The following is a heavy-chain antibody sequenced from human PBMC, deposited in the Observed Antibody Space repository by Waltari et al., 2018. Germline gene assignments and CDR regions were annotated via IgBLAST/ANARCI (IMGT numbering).Heavy chain of an antibody. V-gene: IGHV4-59*01. CDR1: GGSPSTYY. Sequence: QVQLQESGPGLVKPSETLSLTCTDSGGSPSTYYWSVVRQSPGKGLEWIGYSHYSGRSVYNPSLRSRVAISLDTPNNQFSLRLRSVTAADAAIYYCARADTSTSYFYYYMDVWGKGTTVTVSS. D-gene: IGHD1-26*01. CDR3: ARADTSTSYFYYYMDV. CDR2: SHYSGRS. J-gene: IGHJ6*03.